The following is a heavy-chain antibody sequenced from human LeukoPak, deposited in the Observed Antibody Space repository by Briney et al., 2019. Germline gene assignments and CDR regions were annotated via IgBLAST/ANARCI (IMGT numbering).Heavy chain of an antibody. D-gene: IGHD4-17*01. CDR1: GYTFTSYG. V-gene: IGHV7-4-1*02. CDR2: INTNTGNP. CDR3: ARVKYADFSDF. J-gene: IGHJ4*02. Sequence: GTSVKVSCKASGYTFTSYGISWVRQAPGQGLEWMGWINTNTGNPTYAQGFTGRFVFSLDTSVSTAYLQISSLKAEDTAVYYCARVKYADFSDFWGQGTLVTVSS.